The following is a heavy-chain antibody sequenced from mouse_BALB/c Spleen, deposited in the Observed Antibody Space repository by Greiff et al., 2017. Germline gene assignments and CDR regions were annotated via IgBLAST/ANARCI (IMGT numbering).Heavy chain of an antibody. CDR2: ISSGGST. CDR1: GFTFSSYA. V-gene: IGHV5-6-5*01. CDR3: ARAPEDSLVREYYFDY. D-gene: IGHD1-2*01. Sequence: EVKVEESGGGLVKPGGSLKLSCAASGFTFSSYAMSWVRQTPEKRLEWVASISSGGSTYYPDSVKGRFTISRDNARNILYLQMSSLRSEDTAMYYCARAPEDSLVREYYFDYWGQGTTLTVSS. J-gene: IGHJ2*01.